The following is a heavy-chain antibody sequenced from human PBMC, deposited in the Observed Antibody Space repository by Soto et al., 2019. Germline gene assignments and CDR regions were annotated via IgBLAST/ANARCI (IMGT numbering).Heavy chain of an antibody. CDR2: LSYDGSNK. CDR1: GFTFSSYG. J-gene: IGHJ6*02. Sequence: PGGSLRLSCAASGFTFSSYGMHWVRQAPGKGLEWVAVLSYDGSNKYYADSVKGRFTISRDNSKNTLYLQLNSLRTEDTAVYYCAKDRQYYDILTGYYGMDVWGQGTTATVSS. V-gene: IGHV3-30*18. D-gene: IGHD3-9*01. CDR3: AKDRQYYDILTGYYGMDV.